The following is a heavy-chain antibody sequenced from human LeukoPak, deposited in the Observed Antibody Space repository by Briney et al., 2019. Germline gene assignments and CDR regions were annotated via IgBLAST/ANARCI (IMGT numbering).Heavy chain of an antibody. D-gene: IGHD6-19*01. CDR2: VYYSGTT. V-gene: IGHV4-39*07. CDR3: ARGTLYSGWSYYFDY. J-gene: IGHJ4*02. Sequence: TSETLSLTCSVSGGSISLSYYYWGWIRQPPGKALEWIGSVYYSGTTSYNPSLKSRVTISVDMSKNHFSLRLSSVTAADTAMFYCARGTLYSGWSYYFDYWGQGSQVTVSS. CDR1: GGSISLSYYY.